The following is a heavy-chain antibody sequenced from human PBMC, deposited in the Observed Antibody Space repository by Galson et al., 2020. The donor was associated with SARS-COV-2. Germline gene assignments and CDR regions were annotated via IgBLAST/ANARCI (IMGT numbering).Heavy chain of an antibody. V-gene: IGHV3-48*02. Sequence: GGSLRLSCAASGFTFSLYNMHWVRQAPGKGLEWISYISSSTDIIYYADSVKGRFTISRDNAKNSVYLQMNSLRDEDTAVYYCARAHGNPPRDIDYWGQGTLVIVSS. J-gene: IGHJ4*02. CDR2: ISSSTDII. CDR1: GFTFSLYN. D-gene: IGHD2-15*01. CDR3: ARAHGNPPRDIDY.